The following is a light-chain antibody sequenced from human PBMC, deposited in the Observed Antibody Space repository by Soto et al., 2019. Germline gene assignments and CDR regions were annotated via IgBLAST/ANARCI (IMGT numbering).Light chain of an antibody. Sequence: EIVLTQSPGTLSLSPGERATLSCRASQIVDSSYLAWYQQKPGQAPRLLIYGVSSRATGIPDRFSGSGSGTDFTLTIRRLEPEDFAVYYCQQYGGSSRTFGQGTKVDIK. CDR3: QQYGGSSRT. J-gene: IGKJ1*01. CDR2: GVS. V-gene: IGKV3-20*01. CDR1: QIVDSSY.